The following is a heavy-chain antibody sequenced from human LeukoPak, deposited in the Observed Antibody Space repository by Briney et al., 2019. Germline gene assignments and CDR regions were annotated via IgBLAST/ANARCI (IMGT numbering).Heavy chain of an antibody. J-gene: IGHJ4*02. D-gene: IGHD2-2*01. CDR3: AARFRSCTITNCYGTFDY. CDR2: FHPEDDKT. CDR1: GYTLNELA. Sequence: ASVTVSCEVSGYTLNELAIHWVRQAPGKGLEWMGGFHPEDDKTIYAQKFQGRVTMTEDKSTDTAYLELSSLRSDDAAVYYCAARFRSCTITNCYGTFDYWGQGTLVTVSS. V-gene: IGHV1-24*01.